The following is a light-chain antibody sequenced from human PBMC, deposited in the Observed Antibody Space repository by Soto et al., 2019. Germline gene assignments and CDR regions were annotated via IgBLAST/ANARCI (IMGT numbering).Light chain of an antibody. V-gene: IGKV3-15*01. CDR2: AAS. J-gene: IGKJ1*01. CDR1: QRVSSH. Sequence: ETVMTQSPVPLSVSPGDTATLSCRASQRVSSHLAWYQQRPGQAPRLLIYAASTRATGIPVRFSGSGSETEFTLTIRSLQSEDSALYYCHQYNNWPWTLGQGTKVDIK. CDR3: HQYNNWPWT.